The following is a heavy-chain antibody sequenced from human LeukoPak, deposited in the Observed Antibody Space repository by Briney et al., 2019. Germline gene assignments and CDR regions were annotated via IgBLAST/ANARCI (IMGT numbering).Heavy chain of an antibody. CDR3: ASNYDILTGYLTDAFDI. Sequence: ASVKVSCKASVYTFTGYYMHWVRQAPGQGLEWMGRINPNSGGTNYAQKFQGRVTMTRDTSISTAYMELSRLRSDDTAVYYCASNYDILTGYLTDAFDIWGQGTMVTVSS. CDR2: INPNSGGT. D-gene: IGHD3-9*01. V-gene: IGHV1-2*06. CDR1: VYTFTGYY. J-gene: IGHJ3*02.